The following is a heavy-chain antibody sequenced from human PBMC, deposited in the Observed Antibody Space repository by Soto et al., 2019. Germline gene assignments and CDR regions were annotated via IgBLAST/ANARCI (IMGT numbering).Heavy chain of an antibody. CDR2: IIPILGIA. CDR1: GGTFSSYT. CDR3: ARGSPPDYGDYRMPFFDY. D-gene: IGHD4-17*01. J-gene: IGHJ4*02. V-gene: IGHV1-69*02. Sequence: SVKVSCKASGGTFSSYTISWVRQAPGQGLEWMGRIIPILGIANYAQKFQGRVTITRDTSASTAYMELSSLRSEDTAVYYCARGSPPDYGDYRMPFFDYWGQGTLVTVSS.